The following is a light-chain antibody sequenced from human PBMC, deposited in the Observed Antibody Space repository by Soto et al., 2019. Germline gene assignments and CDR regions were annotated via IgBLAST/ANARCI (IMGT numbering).Light chain of an antibody. J-gene: IGKJ5*01. CDR2: DAS. CDR1: QSVLSY. Sequence: ETVLTQSPGTLSLSPGERATLSCRASQSVLSYLAWYQQKPGQAPRLVIYDASKRSTGIPARFSGSGSGTDFTLTISSLEPEDFAVYYCQQRQDGITFGQGTRLEIK. V-gene: IGKV3-11*01. CDR3: QQRQDGIT.